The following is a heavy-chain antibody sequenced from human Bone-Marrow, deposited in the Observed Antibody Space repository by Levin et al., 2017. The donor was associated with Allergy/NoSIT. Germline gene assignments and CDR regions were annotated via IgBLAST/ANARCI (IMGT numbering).Heavy chain of an antibody. V-gene: IGHV4-59*03. CDR3: PRGNVRRVLASEPGEAMDV. D-gene: IGHD3-16*01. CDR1: GDSISTFY. J-gene: IGHJ6*02. CDR2: VFHSGIT. Sequence: SETLSLTCTVSGDSISTFYWNWVRQPPGKGLEWIGYVFHSGITRYNPSLKNRVSISVDTSKNEYALKLSSATAADTAVYYCPRGNVRRVLASEPGEAMDVWGHGATVTVSS.